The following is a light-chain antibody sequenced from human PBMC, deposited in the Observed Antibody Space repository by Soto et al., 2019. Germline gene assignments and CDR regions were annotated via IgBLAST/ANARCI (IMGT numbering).Light chain of an antibody. Sequence: EIVLTQFPDTLSLSPGERAILSCRASQSVSSNYLSWYQQKPGQAPRLLIYAASSRATGIPDRVSGSGSGPEFTLTISRLEPEDSAMYYCQQYGRSPTWTFGQGTKVESK. CDR3: QQYGRSPTWT. J-gene: IGKJ1*01. CDR1: QSVSSNY. V-gene: IGKV3-20*01. CDR2: AAS.